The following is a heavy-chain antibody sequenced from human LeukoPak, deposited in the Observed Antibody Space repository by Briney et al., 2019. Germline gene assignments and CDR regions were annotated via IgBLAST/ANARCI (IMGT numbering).Heavy chain of an antibody. CDR3: VRDFEWSFDT. D-gene: IGHD3-3*01. Sequence: GGSLRLSCAASGFTFSSYAMYWVRQAPGKGLEWVLGVSDSGDGTHYADSVKGRFTISRDNSKNTLYLQMNSLRPEDTALYYCVRDFEWSFDTWDQGTLVTVSS. CDR1: GFTFSSYA. V-gene: IGHV3-23*01. J-gene: IGHJ4*02. CDR2: VSDSGDGT.